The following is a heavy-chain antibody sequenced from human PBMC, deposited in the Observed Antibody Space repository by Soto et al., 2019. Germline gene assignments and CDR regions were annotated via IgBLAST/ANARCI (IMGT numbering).Heavy chain of an antibody. CDR2: IYNNGNT. CDR3: ARTVMPVGNLAAFDH. D-gene: IGHD7-27*01. J-gene: IGHJ4*02. Sequence: QMQLQESGPGLVKPSETLSLTCNVSGGSVSSVKYFWSWIRQPPGKGLEWIAYIYNNGNTNYNPSLKSLATISVDTSKNQCSLKLTSVTAADSAVYFCARTVMPVGNLAAFDHWGQGVLVTVSS. CDR1: GGSVSSVKYF. V-gene: IGHV4-61*01.